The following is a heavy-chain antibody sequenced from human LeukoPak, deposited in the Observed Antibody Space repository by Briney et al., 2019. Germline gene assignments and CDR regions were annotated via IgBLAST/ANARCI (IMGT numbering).Heavy chain of an antibody. D-gene: IGHD6-13*01. J-gene: IGHJ4*02. CDR1: GFTFSSYA. CDR2: ISGSGGST. V-gene: IGHV3-23*01. Sequence: PGGSLRLSCATSGFTFSSYAMSWVRQAPGKGLEWVSAISGSGGSTYYADSVKGRFTISRDNSKNTLYLQMNSLRAEDTAVYYCAKELWDSSSWELDYWGQGTLVTVSS. CDR3: AKELWDSSSWELDY.